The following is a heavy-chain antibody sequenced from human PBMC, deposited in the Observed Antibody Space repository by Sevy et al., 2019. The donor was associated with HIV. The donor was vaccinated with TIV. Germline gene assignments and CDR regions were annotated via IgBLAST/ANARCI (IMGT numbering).Heavy chain of an antibody. D-gene: IGHD4-17*01. Sequence: GSLRLSCAASGFTFSSYEMNWVRQAPGKGLEWVSYISNSGTTISYSASVRGRFSISRDNARNSLYLQMNSLRAEDTAVYYCARDLPPSATTVAHFDYWGQGTLVTVSS. V-gene: IGHV3-48*03. CDR1: GFTFSSYE. J-gene: IGHJ4*02. CDR3: ARDLPPSATTVAHFDY. CDR2: ISNSGTTI.